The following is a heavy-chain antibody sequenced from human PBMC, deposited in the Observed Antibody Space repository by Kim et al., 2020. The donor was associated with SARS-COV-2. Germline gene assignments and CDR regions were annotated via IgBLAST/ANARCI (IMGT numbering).Heavy chain of an antibody. J-gene: IGHJ4*02. V-gene: IGHV4-30-2*01. Sequence: TYYTPSLQSRITISMDKSKNQFSLNLTSVTAADTAVYFCARGPYSDYFDLWGQGALVTVSS. D-gene: IGHD4-4*01. CDR3: ARGPYSDYFDL. CDR2: T.